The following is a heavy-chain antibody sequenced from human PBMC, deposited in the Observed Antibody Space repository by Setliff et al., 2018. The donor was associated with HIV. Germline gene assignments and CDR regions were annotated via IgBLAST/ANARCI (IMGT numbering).Heavy chain of an antibody. Sequence: GGSLRLSCEASGFTFSIYGMNWVRQAPGKGLEWVAHIRSSGVPIYYADSIKGRFTTSRDNAKNTLYLQMDSLRAEDTAVYYCARGGANPSWFDSWGQGTLVTVSS. CDR3: ARGGANPSWFDS. CDR2: IRSSGVPI. J-gene: IGHJ5*01. V-gene: IGHV3-48*04. D-gene: IGHD3-16*01. CDR1: GFTFSIYG.